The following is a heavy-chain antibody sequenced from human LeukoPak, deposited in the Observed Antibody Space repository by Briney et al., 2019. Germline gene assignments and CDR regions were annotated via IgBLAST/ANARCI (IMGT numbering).Heavy chain of an antibody. Sequence: SSETLSLTCTVSGGSISSYYWSWIRQPAGKGLEWVGRIYTSGSTNYNPSLKSRVTMSVDTSKNQFSLKLSSVTAADTAVYYCARGERGYSYGYVGGFDYWGQGTLVTVSS. J-gene: IGHJ4*02. CDR1: GGSISSYY. D-gene: IGHD5-18*01. CDR3: ARGERGYSYGYVGGFDY. CDR2: IYTSGST. V-gene: IGHV4-4*07.